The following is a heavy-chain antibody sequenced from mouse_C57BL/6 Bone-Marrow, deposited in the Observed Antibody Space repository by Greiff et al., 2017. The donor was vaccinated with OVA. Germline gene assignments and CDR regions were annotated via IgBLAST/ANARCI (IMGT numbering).Heavy chain of an antibody. J-gene: IGHJ4*01. CDR2: IDPEDGET. D-gene: IGHD2-5*01. CDR3: ASVDSNYFFYAMDY. CDR1: AFTLKDYF. V-gene: IGHV14-2*01. Sequence: EVQLQQSGAELVKPGAQARFSSPASAFTLKDYFLHGVRQRIEQGLEWIGRIDPEDGETKYAPKFQGKATITADTSSNTAYLQLSSLTSEDTAVYYCASVDSNYFFYAMDYWGQGTSVTVSS.